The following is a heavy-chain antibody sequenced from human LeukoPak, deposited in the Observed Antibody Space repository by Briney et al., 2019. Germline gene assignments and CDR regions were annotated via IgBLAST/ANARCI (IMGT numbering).Heavy chain of an antibody. V-gene: IGHV3-21*01. D-gene: IGHD6-13*01. CDR3: ARVGIAAAGTDY. CDR1: GFTFSSYS. J-gene: IGHJ4*02. Sequence: SGGSLRLSCAASGFTFSSYSMNWVRQAPGKGLEWVSSISSSSSYIYYADSVKGRFTISRDNAKNSLYLQMNSLRAEDTAVYYCARVGIAAAGTDYWGQGTLVTVSS. CDR2: ISSSSSYI.